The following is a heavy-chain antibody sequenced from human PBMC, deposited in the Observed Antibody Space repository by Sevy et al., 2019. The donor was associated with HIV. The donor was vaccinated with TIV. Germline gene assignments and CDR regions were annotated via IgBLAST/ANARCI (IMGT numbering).Heavy chain of an antibody. V-gene: IGHV3-43D*03. D-gene: IGHD6-6*01. Sequence: GGSLRLSCAASGFTFDDYAMRWVRQAPGKGLEWVSLISWDGGSTYYADSVKGRFTISRDNSKNSLYLQMNSLRAEDTALYYCAKDMQAPHSIAARPDYYYYGMDVWGQGTTVTVSS. CDR3: AKDMQAPHSIAARPDYYYYGMDV. CDR1: GFTFDDYA. CDR2: ISWDGGST. J-gene: IGHJ6*02.